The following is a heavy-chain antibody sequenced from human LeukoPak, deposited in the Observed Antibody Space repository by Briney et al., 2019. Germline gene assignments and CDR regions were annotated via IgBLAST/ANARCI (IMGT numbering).Heavy chain of an antibody. CDR1: GFPFSSYV. D-gene: IGHD3-9*01. Sequence: GGSLRLPCAASGFPFSSYVMSWVRQAPGKGLEWIAYINHNGEAIYYPDFVKGRFIISRDNAKKSLFLQMNDLRDEDTAVYYCARDYDWAFDFWGQGTRVTVSS. J-gene: IGHJ4*02. V-gene: IGHV3-48*02. CDR3: ARDYDWAFDF. CDR2: INHNGEAI.